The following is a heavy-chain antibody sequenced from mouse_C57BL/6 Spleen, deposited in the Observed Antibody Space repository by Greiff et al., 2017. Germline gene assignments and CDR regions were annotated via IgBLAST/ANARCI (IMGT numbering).Heavy chain of an antibody. Sequence: QVQLQQPGTELVKPGASVKLSCKASGYTFTSYWMHWVKQRPGQGLEWIGNINPSNGGTNYNEKFKSKATLTVDKSSSTAYMQLSSLTSEDAAVYCCASRFTTASWYCEVWGTGTTVTVSS. CDR2: INPSNGGT. D-gene: IGHD1-2*01. J-gene: IGHJ1*03. CDR3: ASRFTTASWYCEV. CDR1: GYTFTSYW. V-gene: IGHV1-53*01.